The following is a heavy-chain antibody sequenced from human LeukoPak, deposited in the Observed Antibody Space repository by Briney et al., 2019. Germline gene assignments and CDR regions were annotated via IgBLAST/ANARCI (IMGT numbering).Heavy chain of an antibody. CDR1: GFTFSSYA. V-gene: IGHV3-30*04. J-gene: IGHJ6*02. CDR2: ISYDGSNK. D-gene: IGHD6-25*01. Sequence: GWSLRLSCAASGFTFSSYAMHWVRQAPGKGLEWVAVISYDGSNKYYADSVKGRFTISRDNSKNTLYLQMNSLRAEDTAVYYCARGGGPAADAAGGYYYYGMDVWGQGTTVTVSS. CDR3: ARGGGPAADAAGGYYYYGMDV.